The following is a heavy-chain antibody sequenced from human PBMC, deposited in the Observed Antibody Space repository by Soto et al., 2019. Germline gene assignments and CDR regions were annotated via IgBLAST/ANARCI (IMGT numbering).Heavy chain of an antibody. D-gene: IGHD3-22*01. CDR2: ISYDGSNK. CDR1: GFTFSSYG. J-gene: IGHJ3*02. CDR3: ATDLPITMIVVDAFDI. Sequence: QVQLVESGGGVVQPGRSLRLSCAASGFTFSSYGMHWVRQAPGKGLDWVAVISYDGSNKYYADSVKGRFTISRDNSKNTLYLQMNSLRAEDTAVYYCATDLPITMIVVDAFDIWGQGTMVTVSS. V-gene: IGHV3-30*03.